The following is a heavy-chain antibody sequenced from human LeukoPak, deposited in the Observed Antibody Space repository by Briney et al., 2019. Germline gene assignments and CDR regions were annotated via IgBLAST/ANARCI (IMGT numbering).Heavy chain of an antibody. D-gene: IGHD7-27*01. J-gene: IGHJ4*02. CDR3: AKDGNWARFED. CDR2: IRYDGSNK. Sequence: GRSLRLSCAASGFTFSSYAMHWVRQAPGKGLEWVAFIRYDGSNKYYADSVKGRFTISRDNSKNMVWLQINSPTAEDTATYYCAKDGNWARFEDWGQGTLVTVSS. V-gene: IGHV3-30*02. CDR1: GFTFSSYA.